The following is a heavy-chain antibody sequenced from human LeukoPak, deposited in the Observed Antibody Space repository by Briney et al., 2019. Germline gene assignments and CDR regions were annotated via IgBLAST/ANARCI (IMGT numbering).Heavy chain of an antibody. D-gene: IGHD2-8*01. CDR1: GYTFTSYG. V-gene: IGHV1-18*01. CDR2: ISAYNGNT. J-gene: IGHJ4*02. CDR3: ARDHCTNGVCYMGHY. Sequence: ASVKVSCKASGYTFTSYGINWVRLAPGQGLEWVGWISAYNGNTNYAQKLQGRVTMTTDTPTSTAYMELRSLRSDDTAVYYCARDHCTNGVCYMGHYWGQGTLVTVSS.